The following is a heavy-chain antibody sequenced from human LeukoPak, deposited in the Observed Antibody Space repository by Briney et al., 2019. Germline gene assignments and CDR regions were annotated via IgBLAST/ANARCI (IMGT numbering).Heavy chain of an antibody. CDR3: AREFSDFWSGYCFDY. V-gene: IGHV1-18*01. CDR2: ISAYNGNT. CDR1: GYTFTSYG. J-gene: IGHJ4*02. D-gene: IGHD3-3*01. Sequence: ASVKVSCKASGYTFTSYGISWVGQAPGQGLEWMGWISAYNGNTNYAQKLQGRVTMTTDTSTSTAYMELRSLRSDDTAVYYCAREFSDFWSGYCFDYWGQGTLVTVSS.